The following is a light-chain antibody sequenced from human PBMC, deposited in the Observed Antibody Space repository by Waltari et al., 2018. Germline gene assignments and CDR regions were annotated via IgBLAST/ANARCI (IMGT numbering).Light chain of an antibody. CDR2: KNT. J-gene: IGLJ2*01. V-gene: IGLV1-44*01. CDR1: SANIAGNT. CDR3: GTWDDGVHTRL. Sequence: QSLLAQPPSVSGTPGQRVIISCSGSSANIAGNTVDWYQQVPGAAPRLLIFKNTQRQSGFPDRFFASKSGTSASLSISGLQAEDEADYYCGTWDDGVHTRLFGGGTRLTVL.